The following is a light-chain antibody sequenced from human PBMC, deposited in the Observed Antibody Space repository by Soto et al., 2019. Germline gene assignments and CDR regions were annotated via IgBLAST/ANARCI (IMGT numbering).Light chain of an antibody. Sequence: EIVLTQSPATLSVSQGERATLSCSASQSVGNNFAWYQQKPGQAPRLLIFATSTRATGVPARLSGRESGTEFNLTISSLQSEDFAVYYCQQYGYWPLTIGGGAKVE. CDR1: QSVGNN. J-gene: IGKJ4*01. CDR2: ATS. CDR3: QQYGYWPLT. V-gene: IGKV3-15*01.